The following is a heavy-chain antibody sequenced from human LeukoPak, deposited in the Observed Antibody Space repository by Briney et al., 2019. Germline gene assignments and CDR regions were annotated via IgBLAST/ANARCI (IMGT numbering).Heavy chain of an antibody. D-gene: IGHD2-2*01. CDR1: GGSFSGYY. J-gene: IGHJ6*04. Sequence: SETLSLTCAVYGGSFSGYYWSWIRQPPGKGLAWIGEINHSGSTNYNPSLKSRVTISVDTSKNQFSLKLSSVTAADTAVYYCASLGYCSSTSCYDHGMDVWGKGTTVTVPS. CDR3: ASLGYCSSTSCYDHGMDV. V-gene: IGHV4-34*01. CDR2: INHSGST.